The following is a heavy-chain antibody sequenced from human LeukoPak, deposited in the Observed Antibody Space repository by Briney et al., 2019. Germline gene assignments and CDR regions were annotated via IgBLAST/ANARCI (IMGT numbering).Heavy chain of an antibody. CDR3: AKEYSSGWSRFDY. V-gene: IGHV1-2*02. CDR2: INPNSRRT. CDR1: GYTFTGYY. J-gene: IGHJ4*02. D-gene: IGHD6-19*01. Sequence: ASVKVSCKASGYTFTGYYIHWVRQAPGQGLEWMGWINPNSRRTNYAQKFRGGVTMTRDTSISTAYRELGRLVSDDTAVYYGAKEYSSGWSRFDYWGEGTLVTVSS.